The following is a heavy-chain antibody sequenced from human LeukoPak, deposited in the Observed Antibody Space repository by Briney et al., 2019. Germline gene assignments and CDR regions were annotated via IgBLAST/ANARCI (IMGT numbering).Heavy chain of an antibody. Sequence: ASVKVSCKASGYTFTSYYMHWVRQAPGQGLEWMGIINPSGGSTSYAQKFQGRVTMTRDTSTSTVYMELSSLRSEDTAVYYCARERSITMTKRTHWYFDLWGRGTLVTVSS. V-gene: IGHV1-46*01. J-gene: IGHJ2*01. CDR1: GYTFTSYY. CDR2: INPSGGST. CDR3: ARERSITMTKRTHWYFDL. D-gene: IGHD3-22*01.